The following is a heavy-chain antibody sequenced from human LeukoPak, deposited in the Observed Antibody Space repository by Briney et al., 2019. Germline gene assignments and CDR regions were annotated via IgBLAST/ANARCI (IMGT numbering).Heavy chain of an antibody. Sequence: ASVKVSCKASGYTFTSYGISWVRQAPGQGLEWMGWISAYNGNTNFAQKLQGRVTMTTDTSTSTAYMELRSLRSDDTAVYYCALDYYDSSGYPLLGYWGQGTLVPVSS. J-gene: IGHJ4*02. D-gene: IGHD3-22*01. V-gene: IGHV1-18*01. CDR1: GYTFTSYG. CDR3: ALDYYDSSGYPLLGY. CDR2: ISAYNGNT.